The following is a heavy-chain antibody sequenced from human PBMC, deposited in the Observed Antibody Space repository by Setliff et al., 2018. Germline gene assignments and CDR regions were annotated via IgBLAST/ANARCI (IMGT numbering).Heavy chain of an antibody. CDR2: INPSGGFT. D-gene: IGHD3-3*01. Sequence: ASVKVSCKASGYTFTSYYMHWVRQAPGQGLEWMGIINPSGGFTSYAQKFQDRVTMTRDTSTSTVYMELSSLRSGDTAMYYCARELLFGGVIFGYWGQGSLVTVSS. V-gene: IGHV1-46*01. CDR1: GYTFTSYY. J-gene: IGHJ4*02. CDR3: ARELLFGGVIFGY.